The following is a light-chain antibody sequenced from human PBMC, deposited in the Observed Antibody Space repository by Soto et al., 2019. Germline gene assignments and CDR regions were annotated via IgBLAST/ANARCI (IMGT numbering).Light chain of an antibody. CDR3: QQSYSTPPT. V-gene: IGKV1-12*01. J-gene: IGKJ1*01. Sequence: DIQMTQSPSSVSASVGDRVTMTCRASQGISSWLVWYQQKPGKAPKLLIYAASSLQSGVPSRFSGSGSGTDFILTISSLQPEDFATYYCQQSYSTPPTFGQGTKVDI. CDR2: AAS. CDR1: QGISSW.